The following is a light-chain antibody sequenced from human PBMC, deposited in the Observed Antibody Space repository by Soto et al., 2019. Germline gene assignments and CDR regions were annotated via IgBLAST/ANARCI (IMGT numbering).Light chain of an antibody. Sequence: DIVMTQSPDSLAVSLGERATINCKSSQSVLYSSNNKNYLAWYQQKPGQPPKLLIYWASTRESGVPDRFSGSGSGTDFTLTISRLQAEDVAVYYCQQYYSTPLTFXGGTKVDI. J-gene: IGKJ4*01. CDR2: WAS. V-gene: IGKV4-1*01. CDR3: QQYYSTPLT. CDR1: QSVLYSSNNKNY.